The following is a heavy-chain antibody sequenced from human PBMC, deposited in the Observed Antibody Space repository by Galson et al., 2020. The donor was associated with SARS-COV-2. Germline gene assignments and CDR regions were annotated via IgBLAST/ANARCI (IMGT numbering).Heavy chain of an antibody. Sequence: GESLKISCAASGFTFSSYAMSWVRQAPGKGLEWVSAISNSGDSTYYSDSVKGRFTISRDNSKNMLYLQMHSLRAEDTATYYCARDPLPASVAAFLFDYWGQGTLVTVSS. CDR3: ARDPLPASVAAFLFDY. CDR1: GFTFSSYA. D-gene: IGHD2-2*01. V-gene: IGHV3-23*01. CDR2: ISNSGDST. J-gene: IGHJ4*02.